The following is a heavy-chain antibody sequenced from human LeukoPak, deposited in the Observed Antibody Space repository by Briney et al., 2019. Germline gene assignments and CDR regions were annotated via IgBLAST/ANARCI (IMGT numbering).Heavy chain of an antibody. J-gene: IGHJ3*02. CDR2: ICGGGSTI. D-gene: IGHD2-2*01. V-gene: IGHV3-48*03. CDR1: GFTFSSYG. Sequence: GRSLRLSCAASGFTFSSYGMHWVRQAPGKGLEWVSFICGGGSTIYYADSVKGRVTISRDNAKNPLYLQMNSLRAEDTAVYYCARGGNCSSSICYSLNAFDIWGQGTMFTVSS. CDR3: ARGGNCSSSICYSLNAFDI.